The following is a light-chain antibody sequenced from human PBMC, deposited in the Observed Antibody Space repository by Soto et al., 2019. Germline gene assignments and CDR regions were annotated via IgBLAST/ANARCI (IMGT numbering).Light chain of an antibody. V-gene: IGKV1-5*03. J-gene: IGKJ2*01. CDR2: RAS. Sequence: DIQMTQSPSTLSASVGDRVTITCRASQSIDTALAWYQQKPGKAPNLLIYRASNLESGVPSRFSGSGSGTEFTLAISSLQPDDFATYYCQQYGRFPTFGQGTKLELK. CDR3: QQYGRFPT. CDR1: QSIDTA.